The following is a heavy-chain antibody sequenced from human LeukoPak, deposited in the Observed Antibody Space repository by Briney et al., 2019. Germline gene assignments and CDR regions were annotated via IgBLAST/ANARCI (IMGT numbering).Heavy chain of an antibody. V-gene: IGHV1-2*02. D-gene: IGHD5-18*01. CDR2: INPNSGGT. CDR3: ASFLGYSYGWDY. J-gene: IGHJ4*02. Sequence: ASLKVSCKASGYTFTGAYMQCVRQAPGQGLEWRGWINPNSGGTNYAQNFQSRVTMTRHTSISTAYMELSRLRSDDTAVYYCASFLGYSYGWDYWGQGTLVTVSS. CDR1: GYTFTGAY.